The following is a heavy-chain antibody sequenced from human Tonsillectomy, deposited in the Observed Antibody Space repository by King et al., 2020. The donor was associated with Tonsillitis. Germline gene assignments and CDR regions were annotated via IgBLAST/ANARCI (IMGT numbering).Heavy chain of an antibody. CDR1: GFTFSSYE. V-gene: IGHV3-48*03. J-gene: IGHJ6*03. Sequence: VQLVESGGGLVQPGGSLRLSCAASGFTFSSYEMNLVRQAPGKGLEWVSYISSSGSAQYYADSVKGRFTISRDNAKNSLDLQMNSLRAEDTAVYYCARDLYYYYYMDVWGKGTTVTVSS. CDR2: ISSSGSAQ. CDR3: ARDLYYYYYMDV.